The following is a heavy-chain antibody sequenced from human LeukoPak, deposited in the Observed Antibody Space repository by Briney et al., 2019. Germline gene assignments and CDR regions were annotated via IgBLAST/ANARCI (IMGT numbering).Heavy chain of an antibody. CDR1: GFTFSSYE. J-gene: IGHJ4*02. V-gene: IGHV3-48*03. CDR3: ARDYGDYLY. Sequence: PGGSLRLSCAASGFTFSSYEMNWVRQAPGKGLEWVSYISSSGSTIYYADSVKGRFSISRDNAKNSLYLQMNSLRAEDTAVYYCARDYGDYLYWGQGTLVTVSS. CDR2: ISSSGSTI. D-gene: IGHD4-17*01.